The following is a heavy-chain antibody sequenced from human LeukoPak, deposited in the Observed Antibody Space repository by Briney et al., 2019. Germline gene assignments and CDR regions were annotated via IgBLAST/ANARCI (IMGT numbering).Heavy chain of an antibody. V-gene: IGHV3-53*01. CDR3: ARGGHSGYDKDAFDI. J-gene: IGHJ3*02. CDR2: IYSGGST. CDR1: GFTVSSNY. Sequence: PGGSLRLSCAASGFTVSSNYMSWVRQAPGKGLEWVSVIYSGGSTYYAASVKGRFTISRDNSKNTLYLQMNSLRAEDTAVYYCARGGHSGYDKDAFDIWGQGTMVTVSS. D-gene: IGHD5-12*01.